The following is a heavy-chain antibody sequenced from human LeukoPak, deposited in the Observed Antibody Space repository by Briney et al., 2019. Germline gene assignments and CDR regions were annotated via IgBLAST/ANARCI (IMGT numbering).Heavy chain of an antibody. Sequence: GGSLRLSCAASGFTFDDYAMHWVRQGPGKGLEWVSGISWNSGSIAYADSAKGRFTISRDNAKNSLYLQMNSLRPEDTALYYCAKGQLWSGYNPFDDWGQGTLVTVSS. CDR3: AKGQLWSGYNPFDD. J-gene: IGHJ4*02. D-gene: IGHD3-3*01. V-gene: IGHV3-9*01. CDR2: ISWNSGSI. CDR1: GFTFDDYA.